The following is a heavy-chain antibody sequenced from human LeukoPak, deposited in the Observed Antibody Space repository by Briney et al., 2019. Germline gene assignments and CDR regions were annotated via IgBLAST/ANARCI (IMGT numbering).Heavy chain of an antibody. CDR2: ISAGTTTT. J-gene: IGHJ4*02. CDR3: AGGTRDSSRWSVFDY. D-gene: IGHD6-13*01. CDR1: GFSFSTYA. V-gene: IGHV3-23*01. Sequence: GGSLRLSCAASGFSFSTYAMSWVRQAPGKGLEWVSAISAGTTTTYYADSVRGRFTISRHNSENTLYLQMNSLRAEDTAVYYCAGGTRDSSRWSVFDYWGQGTLVTVSS.